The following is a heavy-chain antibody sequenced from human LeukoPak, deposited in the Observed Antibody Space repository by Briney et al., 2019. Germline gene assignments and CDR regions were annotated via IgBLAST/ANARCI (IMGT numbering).Heavy chain of an antibody. Sequence: PGGSLRLSCVASGFTFSSYGMHWVRQAPGKGLEWVAFIRYDGSNKYYADSVKGRFTISRDNSKNTLYLQMNSLRAEDTAVYYCAKVGGLSTSPPYYYYMDVWGKGTTVTVSS. CDR2: IRYDGSNK. CDR3: AKVGGLSTSPPYYYYMDV. D-gene: IGHD2-2*01. V-gene: IGHV3-30*02. CDR1: GFTFSSYG. J-gene: IGHJ6*03.